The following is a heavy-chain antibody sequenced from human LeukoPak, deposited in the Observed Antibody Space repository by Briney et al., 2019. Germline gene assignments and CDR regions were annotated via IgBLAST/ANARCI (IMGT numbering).Heavy chain of an antibody. D-gene: IGHD4-17*01. J-gene: IGHJ4*02. V-gene: IGHV3-21*01. CDR1: RFSFSAYS. CDR3: ARDWDPATVTTYDFDY. CDR2: ISADSSYI. Sequence: GGSLRLSCAASRFSFSAYSMSWVRQAPGKGLEWVSSISADSSYIYYADSVKGRFTISRDNAKNSLYLQMNSLRAEDTAVYYCARDWDPATVTTYDFDYWGQGTLVTVSS.